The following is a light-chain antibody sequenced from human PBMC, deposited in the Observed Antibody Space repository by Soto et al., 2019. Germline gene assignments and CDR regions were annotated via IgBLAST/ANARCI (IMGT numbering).Light chain of an antibody. V-gene: IGKV3-20*01. Sequence: DIVLTQSPGTLSLSPGERGTLSCRASQSISSSYLAWYQQKPGQTPRLLIYGASTRATGIPDRFSGSGSGTDFTLTISRLEPEDFAVYYCQQYVNSFTFGGGTKVQIK. J-gene: IGKJ4*01. CDR1: QSISSSY. CDR2: GAS. CDR3: QQYVNSFT.